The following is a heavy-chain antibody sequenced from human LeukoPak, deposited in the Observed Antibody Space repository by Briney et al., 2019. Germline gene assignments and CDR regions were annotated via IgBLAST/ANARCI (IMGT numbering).Heavy chain of an antibody. D-gene: IGHD2-21*02. CDR2: IHYSGST. V-gene: IGHV4-39*01. Sequence: SETLSLTCIVSGGSISSSRFYWGWIRQPPGKGLEWIGTIHYSGSTYYNPSLKSRVTISADTSKNQFSLNLSSVTAADTGVYYCARHVSSDLRIVVVTSDWYFVFWGRGTLVTVSS. CDR1: GGSISSSRFY. CDR3: ARHVSSDLRIVVVTSDWYFVF. J-gene: IGHJ2*01.